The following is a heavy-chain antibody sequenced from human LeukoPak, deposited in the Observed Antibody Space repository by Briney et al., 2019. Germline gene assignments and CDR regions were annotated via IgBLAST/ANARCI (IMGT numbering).Heavy chain of an antibody. CDR3: ARGPDAYYYGSGSYV. CDR2: IIPIPGIA. CDR1: GGTFSSYA. D-gene: IGHD3-10*01. V-gene: IGHV1-69*04. Sequence: ASVKVSCKASGGTFSSYAISWVRQAPGQGLEWMGRIIPIPGIANYAQKLQGRVTITADKSTSTAYMELSSLRSEDTAVYYCARGPDAYYYGSGSYVWGQGTLVTVSS. J-gene: IGHJ4*02.